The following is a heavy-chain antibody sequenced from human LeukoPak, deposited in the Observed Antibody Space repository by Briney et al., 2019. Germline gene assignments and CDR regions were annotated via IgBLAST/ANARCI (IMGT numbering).Heavy chain of an antibody. CDR1: GGTFSSYA. V-gene: IGHV1-2*02. CDR2: INPNSGGT. Sequence: ASVKVSCKASGGTFSSYAISWVRQAPGQGLEWMGWINPNSGGTNYAQKFQGRVTMTRDTSISTAYMELSRLRSDDTAVYYCARGTTTHLDYWGQGTLVTVSS. D-gene: IGHD1-26*01. J-gene: IGHJ4*02. CDR3: ARGTTTHLDY.